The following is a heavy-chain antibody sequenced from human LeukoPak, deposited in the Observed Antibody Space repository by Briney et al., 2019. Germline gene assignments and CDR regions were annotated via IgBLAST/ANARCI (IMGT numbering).Heavy chain of an antibody. V-gene: IGHV3-21*01. CDR1: GFTFSSYS. Sequence: GGSLRLSCAASGFTFSSYSMNWVRQAPGKGLEWVSSISSSGSYIYYADSVKGRFTISRDNAKNSLYLQMNSLRAEDTAVYYCARARSSWYADYWGEGSLVTVSS. CDR3: ARARSSWYADY. CDR2: ISSSGSYI. J-gene: IGHJ4*02. D-gene: IGHD6-13*01.